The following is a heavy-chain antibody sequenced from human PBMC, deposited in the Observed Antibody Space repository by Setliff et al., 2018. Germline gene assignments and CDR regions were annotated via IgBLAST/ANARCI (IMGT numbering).Heavy chain of an antibody. CDR3: ARDLGDSGSYSPGSDY. V-gene: IGHV1-2*06. D-gene: IGHD1-26*01. Sequence: ASVKVSCKASGYTFTGYYTHWVRQAPGQGLEWMGRINPNTGGTNASQKFQGRVTMTTDTSISTAYLEVSGLTYDDTAVYYCARDLGDSGSYSPGSDYWGQGTQVTVSS. CDR1: GYTFTGYY. J-gene: IGHJ4*02. CDR2: INPNTGGT.